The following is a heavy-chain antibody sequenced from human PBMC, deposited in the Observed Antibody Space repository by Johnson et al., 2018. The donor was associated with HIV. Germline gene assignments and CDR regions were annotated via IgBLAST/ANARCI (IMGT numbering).Heavy chain of an antibody. D-gene: IGHD4-17*01. CDR3: ARESTATRGDAFDI. CDR1: GFTVSRNY. CDR2: IHSGGST. V-gene: IGHV3-66*03. Sequence: VQLVESGGGLIQPGGSLRLSCAVFGFTVSRNYMSWVRQAPGKGMEWVSVIHSGGSTYYTDSVKGRFTVSRDNSKNTLYLQMGSLRAEDMAVYYCARESTATRGDAFDIWGQGTMVTVSS. J-gene: IGHJ3*02.